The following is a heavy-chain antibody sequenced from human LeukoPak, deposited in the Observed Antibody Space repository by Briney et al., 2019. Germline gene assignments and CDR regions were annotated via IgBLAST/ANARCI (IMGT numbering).Heavy chain of an antibody. CDR2: IYTSGST. D-gene: IGHD6-6*01. V-gene: IGHV4-4*07. CDR3: ARGLIAAVFPNMDV. J-gene: IGHJ6*03. Sequence: SETLSLTCTVSGGSISSYYWSWIRQPAGKGLEWIGRIYTSGSTNYNPSLKSRVTMSVDTSKNQFSLKLSSVTAADTAVYYCARGLIAAVFPNMDVWGKGTTVTVSS. CDR1: GGSISSYY.